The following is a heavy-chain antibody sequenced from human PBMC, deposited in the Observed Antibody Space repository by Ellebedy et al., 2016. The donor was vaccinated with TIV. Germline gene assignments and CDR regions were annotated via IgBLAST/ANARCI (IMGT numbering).Heavy chain of an antibody. CDR3: ARDLHIVATDY. CDR2: IIGDGSRT. D-gene: IGHD5-12*01. J-gene: IGHJ4*02. V-gene: IGHV3-74*01. CDR1: GFTFSRYW. Sequence: GGSLRLSCAASGFTFSRYWMHWFRQAPGKGLVWVSRIIGDGSRTDYAASVKGRFTISRDNAKNTLYLQMNSLRVEDTAMYYCARDLHIVATDYWGQGTLVTVSS.